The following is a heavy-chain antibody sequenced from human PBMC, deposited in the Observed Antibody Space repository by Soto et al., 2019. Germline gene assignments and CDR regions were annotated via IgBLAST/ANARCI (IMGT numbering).Heavy chain of an antibody. D-gene: IGHD6-19*01. CDR2: ISSSSSYI. J-gene: IGHJ6*02. V-gene: IGHV3-21*01. CDR3: ARAIETRSGWKFFVDV. Sequence: PGGSLRLSCAASGFTFSSYSMNWVRQAPGKGLEWVSSISSSSSYIYYADSVKGRFTISRDNAKNSLYLQMNSLRAEDTAVYYCARAIETRSGWKFFVDVWGQGTTVTVSS. CDR1: GFTFSSYS.